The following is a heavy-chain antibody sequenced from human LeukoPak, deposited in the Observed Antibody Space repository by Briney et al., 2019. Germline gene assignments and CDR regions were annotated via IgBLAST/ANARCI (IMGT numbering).Heavy chain of an antibody. D-gene: IGHD2-15*01. CDR1: GGTFSSYA. CDR2: IIPIFGTA. V-gene: IGHV1-69*13. CDR3: ARMGAAADFDY. Sequence: ASVKVSCKASGGTFSSYAISWVRQAPGQGLEWMGGIIPIFGTANYAQKFQSRVTITADESTSTAYMELSSLRSEDTAVYYCARMGAAADFDYWGQGTLVTVSS. J-gene: IGHJ4*02.